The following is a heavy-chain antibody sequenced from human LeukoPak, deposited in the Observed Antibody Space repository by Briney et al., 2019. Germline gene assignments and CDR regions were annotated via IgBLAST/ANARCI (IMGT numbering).Heavy chain of an antibody. V-gene: IGHV3-21*01. CDR1: GFTFSSYS. Sequence: GGSLRLSCAASGFTFSSYSMNWVRQAPGKGLEWVSSISSSSSYIYYADSVKGRFTISRDNAKNSLYLQMNSLRAEDTAVYYCAALQGWYQLRKYLIDYWGQGTLVTVSS. CDR2: ISSSSSYI. J-gene: IGHJ4*02. CDR3: AALQGWYQLRKYLIDY. D-gene: IGHD2-2*01.